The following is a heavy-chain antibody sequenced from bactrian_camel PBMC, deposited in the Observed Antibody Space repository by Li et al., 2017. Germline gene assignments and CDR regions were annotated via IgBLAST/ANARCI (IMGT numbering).Heavy chain of an antibody. Sequence: HVQLVESGGGSAQTGGSLTLSCVASGLTASGYCMGWFRQAPGMEREQVAVFIYTFGRTTRYADSVKGRFTISRDNAKNTLSLQLNSLKSEDTALYYCAKDERPAHGGH. CDR2: IYTFGRTT. D-gene: IGHD7*01. CDR3: AKDERPAHG. CDR1: GLTASGYC. J-gene: IGHJ1*01. V-gene: IGHV3S1*01.